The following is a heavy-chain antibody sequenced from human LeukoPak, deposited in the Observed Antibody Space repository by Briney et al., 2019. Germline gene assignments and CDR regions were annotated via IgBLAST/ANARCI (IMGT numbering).Heavy chain of an antibody. J-gene: IGHJ6*03. CDR3: ARTYDYYYYYMDV. D-gene: IGHD2-21*01. V-gene: IGHV4-61*02. CDR2: IYTSGST. Sequence: SETLSLTCTVSGGSISSGSYYWSWIRQPAGKGLEWIGRIYTSGSTNYNPSLKSRVTISVDTSKNQLPLKLSSVTAADTAVYYCARTYDYYYYYMDVWGKGTTVTVSS. CDR1: GGSISSGSYY.